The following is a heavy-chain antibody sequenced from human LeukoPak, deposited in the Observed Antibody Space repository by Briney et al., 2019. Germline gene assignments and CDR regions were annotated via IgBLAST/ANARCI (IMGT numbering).Heavy chain of an antibody. CDR1: SNSFGDYY. CDR3: ARRTGRWAYGSGSYYNVPNFYFDY. J-gene: IGHJ4*02. Sequence: SETLSLTGTVSSNSFGDYYWGWIRQPAGQGLEWIGRIYTSGTTTYNPSLKSRVTISVDTSKNQFSLKLSSVTAADTAVYYCARRTGRWAYGSGSYYNVPNFYFDYWGQGTLVTVSS. D-gene: IGHD3-10*01. CDR2: IYTSGTT. V-gene: IGHV4-4*07.